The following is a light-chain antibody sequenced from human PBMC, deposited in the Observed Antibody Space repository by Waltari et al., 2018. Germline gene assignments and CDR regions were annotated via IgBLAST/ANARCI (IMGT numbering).Light chain of an antibody. CDR1: QSISSH. CDR2: DES. Sequence: ETVLTQSPATLSLSPGERANLPCRASQSISSHLAWYQQKPGQPPRLLIYDESKRATGIPARFSCSGSGTDFTLTISSLEPEDFAVYYCQQRSNLWTFGQGTKVEIK. J-gene: IGKJ1*01. V-gene: IGKV3-11*01. CDR3: QQRSNLWT.